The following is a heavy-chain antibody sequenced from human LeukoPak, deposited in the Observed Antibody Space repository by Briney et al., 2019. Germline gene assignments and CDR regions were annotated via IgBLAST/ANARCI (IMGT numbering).Heavy chain of an antibody. Sequence: ASGKVSCKASGYTLTSYGISWVRQAPGQGLEWRGWISAYNGNTNYAQKLQGRVTMTTDTSTSTAYMELRSLRSDDTAVYYCARERAGGVLNWFDPWGQGTLVTVSS. CDR2: ISAYNGNT. V-gene: IGHV1-18*01. CDR1: GYTLTSYG. CDR3: ARERAGGVLNWFDP. D-gene: IGHD3-16*01. J-gene: IGHJ5*02.